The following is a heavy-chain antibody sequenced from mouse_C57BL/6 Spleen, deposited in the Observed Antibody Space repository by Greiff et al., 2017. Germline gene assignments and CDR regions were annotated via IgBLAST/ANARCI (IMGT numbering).Heavy chain of an antibody. J-gene: IGHJ3*01. D-gene: IGHD2-3*01. CDR1: GYTFTSYW. Sequence: QVQLQQPGAELVMPGASVKLSCKASGYTFTSYWMHWVKQRPGQGLEWIGEIDPSDSYTNYNQKFKGKSTLTVDKSSSTAYMQLSILTSEDSAVYYCSRSGDGYFQFAYWGQGTLVTVSA. V-gene: IGHV1-69*01. CDR2: IDPSDSYT. CDR3: SRSGDGYFQFAY.